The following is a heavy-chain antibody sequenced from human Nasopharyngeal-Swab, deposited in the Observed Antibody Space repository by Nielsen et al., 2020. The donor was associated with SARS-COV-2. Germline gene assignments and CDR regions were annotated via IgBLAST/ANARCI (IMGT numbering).Heavy chain of an antibody. Sequence: GESLKISCAASGFTFSNAWMSWVRQAPGKGLEWVGRIKSKTDGGTTDYAAPVKGRFTISRDDSKNTLYLQMNSLRAEDTAVYYCAKDRRYSGGYGINAFDIWGQGTMVTVSS. CDR3: AKDRRYSGGYGINAFDI. V-gene: IGHV3-15*01. CDR2: IKSKTDGGTT. J-gene: IGHJ3*02. D-gene: IGHD1-26*01. CDR1: GFTFSNAW.